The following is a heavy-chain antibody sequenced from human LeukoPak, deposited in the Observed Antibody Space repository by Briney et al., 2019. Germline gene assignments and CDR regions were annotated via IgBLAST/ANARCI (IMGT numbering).Heavy chain of an antibody. CDR2: IYSGGST. D-gene: IGHD3-3*01. J-gene: IGHJ6*02. CDR1: GFTVSSNY. V-gene: IGHV3-66*01. Sequence: GGSLRLSCAASGFTVSSNYMSWVRQAPGKGLEWVSVIYSGGSTYYADSVKGRFTISRDNSKNTLYLQMNSLRAEDTAVYYCARGLSDFWSGYYAPYYYYGMDVWGQGTTVTVSS. CDR3: ARGLSDFWSGYYAPYYYYGMDV.